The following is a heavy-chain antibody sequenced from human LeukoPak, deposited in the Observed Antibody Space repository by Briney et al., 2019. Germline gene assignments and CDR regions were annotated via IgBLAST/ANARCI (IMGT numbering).Heavy chain of an antibody. D-gene: IGHD2-15*01. CDR3: ARDRALYCSGGSCSADDY. CDR2: ISSSSSYI. V-gene: IGHV3-21*01. Sequence: GGSLRLSCAASGFTFSSYSMNWVRQAPGKGLEWASSISSSSSYIYYADSVKGRFTISRDNAKNSLYLQMNSLRAEDTAVYYCARDRALYCSGGSCSADDYWGQGTLVTVSS. J-gene: IGHJ4*02. CDR1: GFTFSSYS.